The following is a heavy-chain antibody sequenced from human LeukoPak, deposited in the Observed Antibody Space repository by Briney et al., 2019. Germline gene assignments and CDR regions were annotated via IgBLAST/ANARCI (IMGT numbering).Heavy chain of an antibody. CDR1: GFTFSSHW. D-gene: IGHD3-3*01. V-gene: IGHV3-7*02. Sequence: GGSLRLSCAGSGFTFSSHWMNWVRQAPGKGLEWVASIKDDGSEKYFLDSVNGRFAISRDNAKNSLYLQMSSLRAEDTAVYYCARRGITISGVLVYHYSGLDVWGQGTTVTVSS. CDR2: IKDDGSEK. J-gene: IGHJ6*02. CDR3: ARRGITISGVLVYHYSGLDV.